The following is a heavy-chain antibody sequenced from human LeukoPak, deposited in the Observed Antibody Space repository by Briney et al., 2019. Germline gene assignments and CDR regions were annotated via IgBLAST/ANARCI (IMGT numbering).Heavy chain of an antibody. CDR3: ARGTMTTVTYYFDY. J-gene: IGHJ4*02. CDR1: GGSISSSSYH. Sequence: SETLSLTCTVSGGSISSSSYHWGWVRQPPGKGLEWIGSISYSGTTYYNPSLNSRVTIFGDTSKNQFSLRLSSVTAADTAVYYCARGTMTTVTYYFDYWGQGTLVTVSS. CDR2: ISYSGTT. V-gene: IGHV4-39*01. D-gene: IGHD4-17*01.